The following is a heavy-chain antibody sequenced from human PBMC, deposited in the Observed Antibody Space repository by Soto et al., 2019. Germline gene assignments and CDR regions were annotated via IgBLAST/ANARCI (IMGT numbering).Heavy chain of an antibody. V-gene: IGHV4-39*01. CDR2: IYYRGRP. Sequence: PVATKSLTWRFSGVSLNRSRCCVGWIRTLSGKGWEWIASIYYRGRPYSPPSLKSRFTISVDTSKNPFSLKLSSVPAPDTALHYCARGQLLYWLNSFDP. D-gene: IGHD2-2*01. CDR3: ARGQLLYWLNSFDP. J-gene: IGHJ5*02. CDR1: GVSLNRSRCC.